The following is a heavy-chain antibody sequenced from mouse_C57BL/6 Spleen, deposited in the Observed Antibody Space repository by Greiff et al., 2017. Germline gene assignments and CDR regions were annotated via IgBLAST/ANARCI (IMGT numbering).Heavy chain of an antibody. Sequence: VKVVESGPGLVAPSQSLSITCTVSGFSLTSYAISWVRQPPGQGLEWLGVIWTGGGTTYYSALKSSLSIRKDNSKSQVFLKMNSLQTDDTARYYCARNSDYDDYDGELYYYAMDYWGQGTSVTVSS. CDR1: GFSLTSYA. J-gene: IGHJ4*01. V-gene: IGHV2-9-1*01. CDR2: IWTGGGT. CDR3: ARNSDYDDYDGELYYYAMDY. D-gene: IGHD2-4*01.